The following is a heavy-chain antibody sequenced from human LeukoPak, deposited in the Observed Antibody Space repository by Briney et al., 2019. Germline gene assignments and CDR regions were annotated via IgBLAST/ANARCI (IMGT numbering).Heavy chain of an antibody. CDR2: IWYDGSNK. J-gene: IGHJ6*02. CDR1: GFTFSSYG. D-gene: IGHD3-9*01. CDR3: ARDPTYYDILTGYYPSYYYYGMHV. V-gene: IGHV3-33*01. Sequence: GGSLRLSCAASGFTFSSYGMHWVSQAPGKGLEWVAVIWYDGSNKYYADSVKGRFTISRDNSKNTLYLQMNSLRAEDTAVYYCARDPTYYDILTGYYPSYYYYGMHVWGQGTTVTVSS.